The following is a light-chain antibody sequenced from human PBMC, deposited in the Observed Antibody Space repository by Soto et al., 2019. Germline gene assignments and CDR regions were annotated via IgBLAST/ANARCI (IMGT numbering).Light chain of an antibody. CDR3: CSYAGSSTPYV. CDR2: EVN. Sequence: QSALTQPASVSGSPGQSITISCTGTSSDVGTYNLVSWYQLHPGKAPKLMIFEVNKRPSGISNRFSGSKSGNTASLTISGLQGEDEADYFCCSYAGSSTPYVFGTGTKLTVL. J-gene: IGLJ1*01. CDR1: SSDVGTYNL. V-gene: IGLV2-23*02.